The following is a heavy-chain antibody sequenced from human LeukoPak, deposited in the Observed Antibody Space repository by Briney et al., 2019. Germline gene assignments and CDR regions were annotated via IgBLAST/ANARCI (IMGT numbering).Heavy chain of an antibody. Sequence: SETLSLTCAVYGGSFSGYYWSWIRQPPGKGLEWIGEINHSGSTNYNPSLKSRVTISVDTSKNQFSLKLSSVTAADTAAYYCARTPSIVVVPAARAYYYYYMDVWGKGTTVTVSS. D-gene: IGHD2-2*01. CDR3: ARTPSIVVVPAARAYYYYYMDV. V-gene: IGHV4-34*01. CDR2: INHSGST. CDR1: GGSFSGYY. J-gene: IGHJ6*03.